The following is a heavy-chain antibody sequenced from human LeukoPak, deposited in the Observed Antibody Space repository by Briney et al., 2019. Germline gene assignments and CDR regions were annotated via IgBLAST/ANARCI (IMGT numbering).Heavy chain of an antibody. CDR2: IYHSRST. J-gene: IGHJ4*02. CDR3: ARVPVHYYGSGSYVRDY. CDR1: GYSISSGFY. Sequence: SETLSLTCTVSGYSISSGFYWGWIRQPPGKGLECIGGIYHSRSTYYNPSLKSRVTISVDTSKNQFSLNLSSVTAADTAVYYCARVPVHYYGSGSYVRDYWGQGTLVTVSS. D-gene: IGHD3-10*01. V-gene: IGHV4-38-2*02.